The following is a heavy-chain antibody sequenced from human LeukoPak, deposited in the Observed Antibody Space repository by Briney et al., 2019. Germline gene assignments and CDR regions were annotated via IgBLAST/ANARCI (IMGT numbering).Heavy chain of an antibody. Sequence: SETLSLTCAVYGGSFSGYYWSWIRQPPGKGLEWIGEINHSGSTNYNPSLKSRVTISVDTSKNQFSLKLSSVTAADTAVYYCARDFTMVRGVPYFDYWGQGTLVTVSP. CDR1: GGSFSGYY. V-gene: IGHV4-34*01. D-gene: IGHD3-10*01. CDR3: ARDFTMVRGVPYFDY. J-gene: IGHJ4*02. CDR2: INHSGST.